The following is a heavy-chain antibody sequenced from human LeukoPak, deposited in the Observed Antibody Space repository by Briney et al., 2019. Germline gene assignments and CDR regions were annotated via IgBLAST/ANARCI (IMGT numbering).Heavy chain of an antibody. CDR2: IKSKTDGGTT. CDR3: ARAHGPQWAFDI. D-gene: IGHD6-19*01. V-gene: IGHV3-15*01. Sequence: GGSLRLSCAASGFTFSNAWMSWVRQAPGKGLEWVGRIKSKTDGGTTDYAAPVKGRFTISRDDSKNTLYLQMNSLKTEDTAVYYCARAHGPQWAFDIWGQGTAVTVSS. J-gene: IGHJ3*02. CDR1: GFTFSNAW.